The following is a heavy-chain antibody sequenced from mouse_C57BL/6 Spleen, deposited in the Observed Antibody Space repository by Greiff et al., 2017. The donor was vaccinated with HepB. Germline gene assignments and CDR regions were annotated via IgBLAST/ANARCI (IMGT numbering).Heavy chain of an antibody. Sequence: VQLKESGPGLVKPSQSLSLTCSVTGYSITSGYYWYWIRQFPGNKLEWMGYISYDGSNNYNPSLKNRISITRDTSKNQFFLKLNSVTTEDTATYYGARDSTNYYGSSYGRNYWGQGTTLTVSS. D-gene: IGHD1-1*01. CDR2: ISYDGSN. CDR3: ARDSTNYYGSSYGRNY. CDR1: GYSITSGYY. J-gene: IGHJ2*01. V-gene: IGHV3-6*01.